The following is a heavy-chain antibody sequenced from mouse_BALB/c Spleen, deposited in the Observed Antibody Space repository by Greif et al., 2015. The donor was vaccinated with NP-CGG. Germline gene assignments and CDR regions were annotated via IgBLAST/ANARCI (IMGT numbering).Heavy chain of an antibody. V-gene: IGHV5-4*02. CDR1: GFTFSDYY. CDR3: ARVGKEGFAY. J-gene: IGHJ3*01. D-gene: IGHD1-3*01. Sequence: EVKLMESGGGLVKPGGSLKLSCAASGFTFSDYYMYWVRQTPEKRLEWVATISDGGSYTYYPDSVKGRFTISRDNAKNNLYLQMSSLKSEDTAMYYCARVGKEGFAYWGQGTLVTVSA. CDR2: ISDGGSYT.